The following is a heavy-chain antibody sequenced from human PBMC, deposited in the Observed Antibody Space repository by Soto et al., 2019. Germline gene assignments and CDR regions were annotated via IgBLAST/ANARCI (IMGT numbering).Heavy chain of an antibody. D-gene: IGHD3-16*02. V-gene: IGHV3-23*01. CDR3: AKDPIVREYSYYYGMDV. CDR2: ISGSGGST. Sequence: PGGSLRLSCAASGFTFSSYAMSWVRQAPGKGLEWVSAISGSGGSTYYADSVKGRFTISRDNSKNTLYLQMNSLRAEDTAVYYCAKDPIVREYSYYYGMDVWGQGTTVTVSS. CDR1: GFTFSSYA. J-gene: IGHJ6*02.